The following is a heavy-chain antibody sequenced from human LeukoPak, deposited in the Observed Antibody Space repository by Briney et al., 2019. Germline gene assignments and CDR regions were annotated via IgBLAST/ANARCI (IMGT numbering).Heavy chain of an antibody. CDR2: IYSDGST. D-gene: IGHD5-18*01. Sequence: GGSLRLSCAASGFTVSRNYMSWVRQAPGKGLEWVSVIYSDGSTYYADSVKGRFTISRDNSKNTLYLQMDSLRAEDTAVYYCARVVFSYGFGLIDYWGQGTLVTVSS. J-gene: IGHJ4*02. V-gene: IGHV3-53*01. CDR3: ARVVFSYGFGLIDY. CDR1: GFTVSRNY.